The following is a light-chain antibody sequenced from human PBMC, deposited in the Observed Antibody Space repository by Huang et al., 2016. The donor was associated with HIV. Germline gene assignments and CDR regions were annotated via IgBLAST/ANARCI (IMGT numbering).Light chain of an antibody. CDR1: QSIGN. CDR2: GAS. Sequence: EIVVTQSPVTLSASPGETVTLSCRASQSIGNLAWYQQKPGQAPRLLIYGASTRVIGIPDRFSGSGSGTEFTLTISSLQSEDFAVYFCQQYNSWPPWTFGQGTRVEIK. CDR3: QQYNSWPPWT. J-gene: IGKJ1*01. V-gene: IGKV3-15*01.